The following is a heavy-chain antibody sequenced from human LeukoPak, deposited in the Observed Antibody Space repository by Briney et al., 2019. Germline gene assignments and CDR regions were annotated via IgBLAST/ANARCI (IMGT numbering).Heavy chain of an antibody. V-gene: IGHV3-64D*09. CDR3: TKDAPGDIDH. Sequence: PGGSLRLSCSASGFTLSSSDMHWVRQAPGKGLEYVSVITSNGGSTYYVDSVKGRFTISRDNSKNTLYLQMSSLRTEDTAVYYCTKDAPGDIDHWGQGTLVTVSS. CDR1: GFTLSSSD. CDR2: ITSNGGST. D-gene: IGHD3-10*01. J-gene: IGHJ4*02.